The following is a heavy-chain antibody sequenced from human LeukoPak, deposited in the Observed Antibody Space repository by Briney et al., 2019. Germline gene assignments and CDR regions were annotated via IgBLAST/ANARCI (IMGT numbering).Heavy chain of an antibody. V-gene: IGHV3-21*01. CDR2: ISSSSSYI. CDR3: ARDPRGPFVVVSNY. Sequence: GGSLRLSCAASGFTFSSYSMNWVRQAPGKGLEWVSSISSSSSYIYYADSVKGRFTISRDNAKNSLYLQMNSLRAEDTAVYYCARDPRGPFVVVSNYWGQGTLVTVSS. J-gene: IGHJ4*02. D-gene: IGHD2-15*01. CDR1: GFTFSSYS.